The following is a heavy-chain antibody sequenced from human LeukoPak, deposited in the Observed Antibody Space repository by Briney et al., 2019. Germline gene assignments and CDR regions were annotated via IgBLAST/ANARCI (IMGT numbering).Heavy chain of an antibody. CDR2: IHYTGST. CDR3: ARGRYSAGDNWFDP. Sequence: SETLSLTCTVSGGSITSSYWSWIRESPGKGLEWIGYIHYTGSTNYNPSLKSRVTMLIDTSKNQFSLKLSSVTAADTAVYYCARGRYSAGDNWFDPWGQGTLVTVSS. J-gene: IGHJ5*02. D-gene: IGHD3-9*01. V-gene: IGHV4-59*01. CDR1: GGSITSSY.